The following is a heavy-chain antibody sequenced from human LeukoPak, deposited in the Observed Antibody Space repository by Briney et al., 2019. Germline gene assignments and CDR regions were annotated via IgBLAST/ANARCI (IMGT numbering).Heavy chain of an antibody. D-gene: IGHD3-22*01. Sequence: PVGPLRLSCAASGFTFSDYYMSWIRQAPGKGLEWVSYISSSSSYTNYADSVKGRFTISRDNAKNSLYLQMNSLRAEDTAVYYCAREKWLLIPFDYWGQGTLHPVFS. CDR2: ISSSSSYT. CDR1: GFTFSDYY. CDR3: AREKWLLIPFDY. V-gene: IGHV3-11*05. J-gene: IGHJ4*02.